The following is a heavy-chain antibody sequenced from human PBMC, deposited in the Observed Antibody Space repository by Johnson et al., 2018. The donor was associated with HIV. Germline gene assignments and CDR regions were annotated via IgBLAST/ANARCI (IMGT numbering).Heavy chain of an antibody. D-gene: IGHD3-22*01. V-gene: IGHV3-20*04. Sequence: VPLVEPGGGVVQPGRSLRLSCVASGFTFSTYGMTWVRQAPGKGLEWVSGINWNGATPGSADSVKGRFTISRDNAKNSLHLQMNSLRGEDTALYYCARGFVRISMILVADAFDLWGQGTMVTVSS. J-gene: IGHJ3*01. CDR2: INWNGATP. CDR1: GFTFSTYG. CDR3: ARGFVRISMILVADAFDL.